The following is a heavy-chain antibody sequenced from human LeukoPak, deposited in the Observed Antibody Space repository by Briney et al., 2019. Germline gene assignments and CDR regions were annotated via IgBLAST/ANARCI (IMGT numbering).Heavy chain of an antibody. Sequence: SVKVSCKASGYTFTSYGISWVRQAPGEGLEWMGGIIPIFGTANYAQKFQGRVTITADKSTSTAYMELSSLRSEDTAVYYCGLLRYFDWFPRANFDYWGQGTLVTVSS. CDR1: GYTFTSYG. CDR3: GLLRYFDWFPRANFDY. D-gene: IGHD3-9*01. V-gene: IGHV1-69*06. CDR2: IIPIFGTA. J-gene: IGHJ4*02.